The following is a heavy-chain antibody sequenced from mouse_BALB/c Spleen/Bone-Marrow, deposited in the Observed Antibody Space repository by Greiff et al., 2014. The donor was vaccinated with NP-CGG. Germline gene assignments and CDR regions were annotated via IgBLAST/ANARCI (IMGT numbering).Heavy chain of an antibody. J-gene: IGHJ4*01. V-gene: IGHV5-9-4*01. D-gene: IGHD3-2*02. CDR1: GFTFGSYA. CDR2: ISSGGSYT. CDR3: ARSPQRDYAMDY. Sequence: EVQVVESGGGLVKPGGSLKLSCAASGFTFGSYAMSWVRQSPEKRLEWVAEISSGGSYTYYPDTVTGRFTISRDNAKNTLYLEMSSLRSEDTAMYYCARSPQRDYAMDYWGQGTSVTVSS.